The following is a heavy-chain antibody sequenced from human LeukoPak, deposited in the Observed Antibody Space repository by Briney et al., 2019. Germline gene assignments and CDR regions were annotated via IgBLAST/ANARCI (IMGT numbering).Heavy chain of an antibody. CDR2: ILYDGINK. CDR1: GFTFSSYG. V-gene: IGHV3-33*06. Sequence: GGSLRLSCAASGFTFSSYGMHWVRQAPGKGLEWVAVILYDGINKYYAASVKGLFTISRDNSKNTLYLQMNSLRAEDTAVYYCAKGTWDTAMVPDYWGQGTLVTVSS. D-gene: IGHD5-18*01. CDR3: AKGTWDTAMVPDY. J-gene: IGHJ4*02.